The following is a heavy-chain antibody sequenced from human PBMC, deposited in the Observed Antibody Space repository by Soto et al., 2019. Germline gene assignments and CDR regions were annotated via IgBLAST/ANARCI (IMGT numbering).Heavy chain of an antibody. CDR1: GGSISSGDYY. CDR3: ATLWFGEGNY. CDR2: IYYSGST. J-gene: IGHJ4*02. D-gene: IGHD3-10*01. V-gene: IGHV4-30-4*01. Sequence: SETLSLTCTVSGGSISSGDYYWTWIRQPPGKGPEWIAYIYYSGSTYYNPSLKSRVTISVDTSKNQFSLKLSSVTAADTAVYYCATLWFGEGNYWGQGTLVTVSS.